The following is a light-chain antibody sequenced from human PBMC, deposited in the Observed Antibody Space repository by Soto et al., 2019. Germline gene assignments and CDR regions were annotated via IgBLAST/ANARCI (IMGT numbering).Light chain of an antibody. CDR2: GAS. Sequence: IVITQSPATLSVSPGERATLTCTASQSINSNLAWYQQRPGQAPRLLIYGASTRATGIPARFSGSGSGTEFTLTISSLQSEDFAVYYCQQYNNWWTFGQGTKVDIK. J-gene: IGKJ1*01. CDR3: QQYNNWWT. CDR1: QSINSN. V-gene: IGKV3-15*01.